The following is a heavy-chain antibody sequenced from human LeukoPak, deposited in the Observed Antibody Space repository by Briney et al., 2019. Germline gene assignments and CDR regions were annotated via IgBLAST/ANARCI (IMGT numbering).Heavy chain of an antibody. CDR2: IYYSGST. Sequence: PSETLSLTCTVSGGSISSGGYYWSWIRQHPGKGLEWIGYIYYSGSTYYNPSLKSRVTISVDTSKNQFSLKLSSVTAADTAVYYCARGFSTGGSSWYESWFDPWGQGTLVTVSS. D-gene: IGHD6-13*01. CDR3: ARGFSTGGSSWYESWFDP. V-gene: IGHV4-31*03. CDR1: GGSISSGGYY. J-gene: IGHJ5*02.